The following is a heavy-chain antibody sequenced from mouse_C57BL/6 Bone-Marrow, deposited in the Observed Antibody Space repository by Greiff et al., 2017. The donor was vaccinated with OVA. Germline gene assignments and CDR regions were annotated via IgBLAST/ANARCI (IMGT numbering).Heavy chain of an antibody. CDR1: GYTFTDYE. J-gene: IGHJ3*01. CDR3: TREPFYYGSS. Sequence: QVQLQQSGAELVRPGASVTLSCKASGYTFTDYEMHWVKQTPVHGLEWIGAIDPETGGTAYNQKFKGKAILTADKSSSTAYMELRSLTSEDSAVYYCTREPFYYGSSWGQGTLVTVSA. V-gene: IGHV1-15*01. CDR2: IDPETGGT. D-gene: IGHD1-1*01.